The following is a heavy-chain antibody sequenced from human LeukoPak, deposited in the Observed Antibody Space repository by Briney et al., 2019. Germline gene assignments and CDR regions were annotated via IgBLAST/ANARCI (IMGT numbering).Heavy chain of an antibody. CDR2: IDYSGST. D-gene: IGHD5-12*01. CDR3: ARDRRGYSGYDSRMDV. CDR1: GGSISSGGYY. V-gene: IGHV4-31*03. Sequence: SQTLSLTCTVSGGSISSGGYYWSWLRQHPGRGLEWIGYIDYSGSTYYNPSLKSRVTISVDTSKNQFSLKLSSVTAADTAVYYRARDRRGYSGYDSRMDVWGQGTTVTVSS. J-gene: IGHJ6*02.